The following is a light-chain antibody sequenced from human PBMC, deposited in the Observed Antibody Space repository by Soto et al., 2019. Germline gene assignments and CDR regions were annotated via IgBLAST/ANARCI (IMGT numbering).Light chain of an antibody. Sequence: ELVLTQSPGTLSLSPGERATLSCRASQSVSSSYLIWYQQKPGQAPRLLIYGVSSRATGVPDRFSGSGSGTDFTLTISRLEPEDFAVYYCQQYGSSPPYTFGQGTRLEIK. CDR2: GVS. CDR1: QSVSSSY. J-gene: IGKJ5*01. CDR3: QQYGSSPPYT. V-gene: IGKV3-20*01.